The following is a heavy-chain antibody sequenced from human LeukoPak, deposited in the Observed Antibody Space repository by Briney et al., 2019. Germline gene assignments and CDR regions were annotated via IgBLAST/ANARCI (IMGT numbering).Heavy chain of an antibody. CDR3: TRENRPFCPFAF. CDR2: ISHDGTT. Sequence: PGTLSLTCGVSGGSIDVTNYWSWVRQAPGKGLEWIGEISHDGTTNYRPSLRSRVAMSFDRANNQFSLSLTSVTAADTAVYYCTRENRPFCPFAFWGQGVLVTVSS. D-gene: IGHD2/OR15-2a*01. J-gene: IGHJ4*02. V-gene: IGHV4-4*03. CDR1: GGSIDVTNY.